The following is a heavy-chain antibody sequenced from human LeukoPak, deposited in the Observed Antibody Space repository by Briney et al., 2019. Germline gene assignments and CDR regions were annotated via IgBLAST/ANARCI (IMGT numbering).Heavy chain of an antibody. Sequence: SAKVSCKASGGTFSSYAISWVRQAPGQGLEWMGGIIPIFGTANYAQKFQGRVTITADESTSTAYMELSSLRSEDTAVYYCARDSGSLPYYYYHMDVWGKGTTVTVSS. V-gene: IGHV1-69*13. J-gene: IGHJ6*03. CDR3: ARDSGSLPYYYYHMDV. D-gene: IGHD1-26*01. CDR1: GGTFSSYA. CDR2: IIPIFGTA.